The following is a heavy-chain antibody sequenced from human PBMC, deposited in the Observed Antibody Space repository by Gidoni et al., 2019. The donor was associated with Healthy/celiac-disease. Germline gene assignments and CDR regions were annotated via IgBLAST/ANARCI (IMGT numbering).Heavy chain of an antibody. D-gene: IGHD1-26*01. CDR3: ANLLRDKASGATDAFDI. V-gene: IGHV3-9*01. CDR1: GFTFDDYA. CDR2: ISWNSGSI. Sequence: EVQLVESGGGLVQPGRSLRLSCAASGFTFDDYAMHWVRQAPGKGLEWVSGISWNSGSIGYADSVKGRFTISRDNAKNSLYLQMNSLRAEDTALYYCANLLRDKASGATDAFDIWGQGTMVTVSS. J-gene: IGHJ3*02.